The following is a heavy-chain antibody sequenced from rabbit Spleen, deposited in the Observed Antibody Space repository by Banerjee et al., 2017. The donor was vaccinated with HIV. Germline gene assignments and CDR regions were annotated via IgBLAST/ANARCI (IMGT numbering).Heavy chain of an antibody. J-gene: IGHJ4*01. CDR2: INTYTGKS. V-gene: IGHV1S45*01. CDR1: GFSFSDRDV. CDR3: ARDLVGVIGWNFYL. Sequence: QEQLEESGGGLVKPEGSLTLTCKASGFSFSDRDVMCWVRQAPGKGLEWIACINTYTGKSVYASWATGRFTITRTTSTTVTLRMTSLTAADRATYFCARDLVGVIGWNFYLWGQGTLVTVS. D-gene: IGHD2-1*01.